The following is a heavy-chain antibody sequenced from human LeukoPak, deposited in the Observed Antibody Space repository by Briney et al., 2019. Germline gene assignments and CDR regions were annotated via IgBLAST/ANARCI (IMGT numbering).Heavy chain of an antibody. CDR1: GFTFSSYA. D-gene: IGHD4-17*01. J-gene: IGHJ4*02. V-gene: IGHV3-30*04. CDR2: ISYEGSNK. Sequence: GRSLRLSCAASGFTFSSYAMHWVRQAPGKGLEWVAVISYEGSNKYYADSVKGRFTISRDNSKNTLYLQMNSLRAEDTAVYYCAKDRGDYEGLDYWGQGTLVTVSS. CDR3: AKDRGDYEGLDY.